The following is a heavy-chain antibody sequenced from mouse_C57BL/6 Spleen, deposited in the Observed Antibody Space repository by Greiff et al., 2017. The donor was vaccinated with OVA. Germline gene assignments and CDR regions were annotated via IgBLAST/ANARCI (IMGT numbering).Heavy chain of an antibody. CDR3: ARLGHDYAMDY. D-gene: IGHD3-1*01. V-gene: IGHV1-9*01. CDR2: ILPGSGST. J-gene: IGHJ4*01. CDR1: GYTFTGYW. Sequence: QVQLKEPGAELMKPGASVKLSCKATGYTFTGYWIEWVKQRPGHGLEWIGEILPGSGSTNYNEKFKGKATFTADTSSNTAYMRRISLTTEDSAIYYCARLGHDYAMDYWGQGTSVTVSS.